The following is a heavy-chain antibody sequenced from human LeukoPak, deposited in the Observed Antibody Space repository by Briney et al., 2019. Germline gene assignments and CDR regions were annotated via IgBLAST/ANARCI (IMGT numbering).Heavy chain of an antibody. J-gene: IGHJ4*02. V-gene: IGHV4-59*08. CDR3: ASHRRSHGSEY. Sequence: SDTLSLTCTVSGLSFEHYFWSWIRQPPGKGLEWVGYVYYSGSTDYSPSLESRLTISADTSKNQFSLKLRSVTAADTAVYYCASHRRSHGSEYWGQGTLVTVSS. CDR2: VYYSGST. D-gene: IGHD3-10*01. CDR1: GLSFEHYF.